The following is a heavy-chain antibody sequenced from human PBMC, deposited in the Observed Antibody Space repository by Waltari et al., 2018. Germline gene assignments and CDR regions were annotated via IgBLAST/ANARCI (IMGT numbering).Heavy chain of an antibody. CDR1: GGPVSSGSYY. Sequence: QVQLQESGPGLVKPSETLSLTCTVSGGPVSSGSYYGSWVRQPPGKGLEWIGYIYYSGSTNYNPSLKSRVTISVDTSKNQFSLKLSSVTAADTAVYYCARESQVVTAIFFDYWGQGTLVTVSS. V-gene: IGHV4-61*01. CDR3: ARESQVVTAIFFDY. CDR2: IYYSGST. D-gene: IGHD2-21*02. J-gene: IGHJ4*02.